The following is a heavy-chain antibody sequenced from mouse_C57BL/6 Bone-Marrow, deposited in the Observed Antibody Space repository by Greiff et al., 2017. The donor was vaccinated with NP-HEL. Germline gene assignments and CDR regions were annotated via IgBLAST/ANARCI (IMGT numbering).Heavy chain of an antibody. J-gene: IGHJ1*03. CDR1: GFSLSTFGMG. D-gene: IGHD1-1*01. CDR2: IWWDDDK. V-gene: IGHV8-8*01. Sequence: QVTLKESGPGILQPSQSLSLTCSFSGFSLSTFGMGVGWIRQPSGKGLEWLAHIWWDDDKYYNPALKSRLTISKDTSKNQVFLKIAKVDTADTATYYCARDYYGSSWYFDVWGTGTTVTVSS. CDR3: ARDYYGSSWYFDV.